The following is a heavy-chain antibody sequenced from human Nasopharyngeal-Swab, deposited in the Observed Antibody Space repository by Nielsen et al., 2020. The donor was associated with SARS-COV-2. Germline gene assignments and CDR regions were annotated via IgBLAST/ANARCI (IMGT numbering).Heavy chain of an antibody. CDR3: ARASTVTSYWYFDL. J-gene: IGHJ2*01. V-gene: IGHV4-61*01. CDR2: IYYSGST. Sequence: SETLSLTCTVSGGSVSSGSYYWNWIRQPPGKGLEWIGYIYYSGSTNYNPSLKSRVTISVDTSKNQFSLKLSSVTAADTAVYYCARASTVTSYWYFDLWGRGTLVTVSS. CDR1: GGSVSSGSYY. D-gene: IGHD4-11*01.